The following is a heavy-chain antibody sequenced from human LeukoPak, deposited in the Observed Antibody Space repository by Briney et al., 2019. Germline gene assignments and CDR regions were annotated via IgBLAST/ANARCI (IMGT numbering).Heavy chain of an antibody. Sequence: GASVTVSCKASGYTFTGYYMHWVRQAPGQGLEWMGWINPNSGGTNYAQKFQGRVTMTRDTSISTAYMELSRLRSDDTAVYYCARSYDFWSGLGDYWGQGTLVTVSS. CDR3: ARSYDFWSGLGDY. V-gene: IGHV1-2*02. CDR1: GYTFTGYY. D-gene: IGHD3-3*01. J-gene: IGHJ4*02. CDR2: INPNSGGT.